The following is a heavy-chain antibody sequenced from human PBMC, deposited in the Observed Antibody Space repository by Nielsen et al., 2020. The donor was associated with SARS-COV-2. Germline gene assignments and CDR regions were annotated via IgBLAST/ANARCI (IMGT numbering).Heavy chain of an antibody. V-gene: IGHV3-20*04. CDR2: INWSGEGI. CDR1: GFAFDDYG. D-gene: IGHD2-15*01. CDR3: TRGFYSQSDC. J-gene: IGHJ4*02. Sequence: GGSLRLSCAASGFAFDDYGMNWVRQTPGQGLEWVAGINWSGEGIGYADSVKGRFTMSRDNGKNSLYLQTNTLRSEDTALYYCTRGFYSQSDCWGQGTLVTVSS.